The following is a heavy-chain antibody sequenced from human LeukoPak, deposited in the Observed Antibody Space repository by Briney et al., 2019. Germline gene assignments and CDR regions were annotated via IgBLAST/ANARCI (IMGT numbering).Heavy chain of an antibody. CDR1: GGSLSSYY. CDR2: INSGGST. Sequence: SETLSLTCTVSGGSLSSYYWTWFRLPPGKRLEWIGYINSGGSTSFNPSLESRVTMSVDTSRNQFSLKVTTVTAADTAIYSCARGKMPTVGAWAFDTWGQGKMVTVSS. J-gene: IGHJ3*02. V-gene: IGHV4-4*09. CDR3: ARGKMPTVGAWAFDT. D-gene: IGHD5-24*01.